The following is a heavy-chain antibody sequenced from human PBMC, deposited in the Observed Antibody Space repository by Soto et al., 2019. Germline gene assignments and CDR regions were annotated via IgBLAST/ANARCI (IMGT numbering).Heavy chain of an antibody. CDR1: GSIFRGYG. J-gene: IGHJ4*02. Sequence: QELLVQSGGGVVQPWRSLRLSCAVSGSIFRGYGMHWVRQAPGKGLEWVAVIWYDGSIKYYADSVKGRFTISRDNSKNMLYLQMDSLRAEDTAVYYCTRDGIGGTVFRGFCDYWGQGTLVTVSS. CDR2: IWYDGSIK. D-gene: IGHD1-7*01. V-gene: IGHV3-33*01. CDR3: TRDGIGGTVFRGFCDY.